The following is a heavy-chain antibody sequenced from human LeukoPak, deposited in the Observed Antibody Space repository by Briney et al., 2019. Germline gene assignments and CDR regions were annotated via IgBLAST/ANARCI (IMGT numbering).Heavy chain of an antibody. V-gene: IGHV4-4*07. CDR1: GGSISSYY. CDR3: ARHRSSGWYFDY. Sequence: PSETLSLTCTVSGGSISSYYWNWIRQPAGKGLEWIGRIYTSGSTNYNPSLKSRVTISVDTSKNQFSLKLSSVTAADTAVYYCARHRSSGWYFDYWGQGTLVTVSS. CDR2: IYTSGST. D-gene: IGHD6-19*01. J-gene: IGHJ4*02.